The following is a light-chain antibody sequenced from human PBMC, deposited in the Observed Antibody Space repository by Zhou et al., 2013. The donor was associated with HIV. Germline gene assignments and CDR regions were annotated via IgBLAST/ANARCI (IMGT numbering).Light chain of an antibody. CDR1: QSINNW. CDR2: KAS. J-gene: IGKJ5*01. Sequence: DIQMTQSPSTLSASVGDRVTIACRASQSINNWLAWYQQRPGKAPKLLIYKASNLESGVPLRFSGSRSGTEFALTISSLQPDDYGTYYCQQYNTYPITFGQGTRL. V-gene: IGKV1-5*03. CDR3: QQYNTYPIT.